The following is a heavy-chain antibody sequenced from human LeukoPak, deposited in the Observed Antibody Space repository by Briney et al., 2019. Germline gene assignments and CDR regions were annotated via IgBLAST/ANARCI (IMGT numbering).Heavy chain of an antibody. CDR2: IYYSGST. V-gene: IGHV4-39*01. CDR1: GGSISSSSYY. J-gene: IGHJ3*02. Sequence: SETLSLTCTVSGGSISSSSYYWAWVRQPPGKGLDWIGSIYYSGSTYYNPSLKSRVTISVDTSKNQFSLKLSSVTAADTAVYYCARQMRWSKVLDAFDIWGQGTMVTVSS. CDR3: ARQMRWSKVLDAFDI. D-gene: IGHD2-15*01.